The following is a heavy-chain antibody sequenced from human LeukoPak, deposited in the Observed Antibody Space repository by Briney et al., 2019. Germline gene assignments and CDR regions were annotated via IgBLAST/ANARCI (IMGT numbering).Heavy chain of an antibody. V-gene: IGHV3-21*01. CDR3: ARGGGGYNYYYYYYMDV. D-gene: IGHD3-22*01. Sequence: GGSLRLSCAASGFTFSSYSMNWVRQAPGKGLEWVSSISSSSSYIYYADSVKGRFTISRDNAKNSLYLQMNSLRAEDTAGYYCARGGGGYNYYYYYYMDVWGKGTTVTVSS. CDR1: GFTFSSYS. CDR2: ISSSSSYI. J-gene: IGHJ6*03.